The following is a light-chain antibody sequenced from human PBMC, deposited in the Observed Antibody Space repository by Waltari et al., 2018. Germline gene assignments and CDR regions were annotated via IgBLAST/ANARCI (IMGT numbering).Light chain of an antibody. Sequence: QSVLTQPPSMSGTPGQTVTISCSGRRSNIGGNTVNWYQQLPGTAPKLLISINNKRPSGVPDRFSGSKSGTSASLAVSGLQSEDEADYYCSSWDDSLSGVVFGGGTKLTVL. CDR3: SSWDDSLSGVV. J-gene: IGLJ2*01. CDR1: RSNIGGNT. CDR2: INN. V-gene: IGLV1-44*01.